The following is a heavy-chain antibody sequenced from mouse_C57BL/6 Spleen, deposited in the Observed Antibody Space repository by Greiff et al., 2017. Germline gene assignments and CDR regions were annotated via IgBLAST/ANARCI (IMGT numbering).Heavy chain of an antibody. V-gene: IGHV1-47*01. J-gene: IGHJ1*03. Sequence: VMLVESGAELVKPGASVKMSCKASGYTFTTYPIEWMKQNHGKSLEWIGNFHPYNDDTKYNEKFKGKATLTVEKSSSTVYLELSRLTSDDSAVYYCARRDSNWGYFDVWGTGTTVTVSS. CDR1: GYTFTTYP. CDR2: FHPYNDDT. CDR3: ARRDSNWGYFDV. D-gene: IGHD2-5*01.